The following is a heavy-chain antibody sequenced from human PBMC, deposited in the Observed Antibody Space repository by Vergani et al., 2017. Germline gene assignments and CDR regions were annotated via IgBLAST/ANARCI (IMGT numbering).Heavy chain of an antibody. J-gene: IGHJ4*02. CDR1: GFTFSSYG. CDR3: AKDYNIMGALHY. Sequence: QEQLVESGGGVVQPGRSLRLSCVTFGFTFSSYGMHWVRQAPGKGLEWVAGIGHDGNNKHYADSVKGRFTISRDNSKNTLYLQMNSLRAEDTAVYYCAKDYNIMGALHYWGQGTLVAVSS. V-gene: IGHV3-33*06. D-gene: IGHD5-12*01. CDR2: IGHDGNNK.